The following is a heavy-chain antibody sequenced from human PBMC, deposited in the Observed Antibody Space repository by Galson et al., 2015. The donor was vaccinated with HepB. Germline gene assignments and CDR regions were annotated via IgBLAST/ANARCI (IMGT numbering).Heavy chain of an antibody. CDR3: ASLQPRETYHAEWLTGNNWLDP. V-gene: IGHV1-69*02. D-gene: IGHD6-19*01. CDR2: IIPVLGIP. J-gene: IGHJ5*02. Sequence: SVKVSCKASGGTFSSQSINWVRQAPGQGLEWMGRIIPVLGIPNHAQKFQGRLTITADESTTTAYMELSSLRYEDTAMYYCASLQPRETYHAEWLTGNNWLDPWGQGTLVTVSS. CDR1: GGTFSSQS.